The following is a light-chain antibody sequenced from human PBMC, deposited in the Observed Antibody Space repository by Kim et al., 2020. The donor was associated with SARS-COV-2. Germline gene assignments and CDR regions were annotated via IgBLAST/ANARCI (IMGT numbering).Light chain of an antibody. Sequence: SYELTQPPSVSVSPGQTASITCSGDNLGDKFACXYQQKPGQSPVLVIYQDSKRPSGIPERFSGSNSGNTATLTISGTQAMDEADYYCQAWDSRNAWVFGT. CDR1: NLGDKF. CDR2: QDS. CDR3: QAWDSRNAWV. J-gene: IGLJ1*01. V-gene: IGLV3-1*01.